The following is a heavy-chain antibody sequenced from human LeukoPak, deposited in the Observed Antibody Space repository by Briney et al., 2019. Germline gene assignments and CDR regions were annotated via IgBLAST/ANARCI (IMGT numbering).Heavy chain of an antibody. Sequence: SVKVSCKASGGTFSSYAISWVRQAPGQGLEWMGGIIPIFGTATYAQKFQGRVTITADESTSTAYMELSSLRSEDTAVYYCARHVTSIAARHVIYYYMDVWGKGTTVTVSS. CDR3: ARHVTSIAARHVIYYYMDV. CDR2: IIPIFGTA. D-gene: IGHD6-6*01. V-gene: IGHV1-69*01. CDR1: GGTFSSYA. J-gene: IGHJ6*03.